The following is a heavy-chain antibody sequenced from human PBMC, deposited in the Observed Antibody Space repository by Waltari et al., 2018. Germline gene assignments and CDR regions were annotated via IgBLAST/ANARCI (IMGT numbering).Heavy chain of an antibody. CDR2: IYSGGST. Sequence: VQLVESGGGLIQPGGSLRLSCTASEFTVSSYYMTWVRQAPGKGLEWVSVIYSGGSTFYGDSVKGRFTISRDNSKNTLYLERNSLRAEDTAVYYCARGNSGSYYFDYWGQGTLVTVSS. V-gene: IGHV3-53*01. CDR1: EFTVSSYY. J-gene: IGHJ4*02. CDR3: ARGNSGSYYFDY. D-gene: IGHD1-26*01.